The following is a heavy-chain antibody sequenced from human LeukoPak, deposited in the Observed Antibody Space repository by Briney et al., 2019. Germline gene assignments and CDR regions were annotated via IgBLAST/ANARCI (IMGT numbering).Heavy chain of an antibody. V-gene: IGHV3-21*01. J-gene: IGHJ6*03. CDR2: ISSSSSYI. CDR1: GFTFSSYS. D-gene: IGHD1-26*01. CDR3: ARGLVGANYYYYMDV. Sequence: GGSLRPSCAASGFTFSSYSMNWVRQAPGKGLEWVSSISSSSSYIYYADSVKGRFTISRDNAKNSLYLQMNSLRAEDTAVYYCARGLVGANYYYYMDVWGKGTTVTVSS.